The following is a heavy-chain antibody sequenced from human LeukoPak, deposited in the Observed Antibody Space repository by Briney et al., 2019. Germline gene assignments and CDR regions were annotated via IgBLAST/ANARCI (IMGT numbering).Heavy chain of an antibody. V-gene: IGHV4-39*01. CDR2: IYDSGNT. CDR1: GVSMSSSPYY. J-gene: IGHJ5*02. Sequence: PSETLSLTCTVSGVSMSSSPYYWGWIRQPPGKGLEWIGTIYDSGNTNYNPSLRSRPTISVDTSRNQFSLKLSSVTAADTAVYYCARHDCDSSRCSVNWFDPWGQGTLVTVSS. CDR3: ARHDCDSSRCSVNWFDP. D-gene: IGHD2/OR15-2a*01.